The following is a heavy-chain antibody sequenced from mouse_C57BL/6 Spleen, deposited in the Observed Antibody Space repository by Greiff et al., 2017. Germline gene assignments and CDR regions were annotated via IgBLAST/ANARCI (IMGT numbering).Heavy chain of an antibody. J-gene: IGHJ2*01. V-gene: IGHV1-52*01. CDR2: IDPSDSET. D-gene: IGHD1-1*01. CDR3: ARGNYGSNYFDY. Sequence: QVQLQQPGAELVRPGSSVKLSCKASGYTFTSYWMHWVKQRPIQGLEWIGNIDPSDSETHYNQKFKDKATLTVDKSSSTAYMQLSSLTSEDSAVYYCARGNYGSNYFDYWGQGTTLTVSS. CDR1: GYTFTSYW.